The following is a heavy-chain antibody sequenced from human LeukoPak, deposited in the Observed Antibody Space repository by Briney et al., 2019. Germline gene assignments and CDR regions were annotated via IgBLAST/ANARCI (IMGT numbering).Heavy chain of an antibody. CDR2: ISWNSGSI. D-gene: IGHD3-9*01. CDR1: GFTFHDYA. CDR3: ARNYDVLTGYPYYFDH. Sequence: GGSLRLSCAASGFTFHDYAMHWVRQAPGKGLEWVSGISWNSGSIGYADSVKGRFTISRDNAKNSLYLQMSSLTPEDTAVYYCARNYDVLTGYPYYFDHWGQGILVTVSS. V-gene: IGHV3-9*01. J-gene: IGHJ4*02.